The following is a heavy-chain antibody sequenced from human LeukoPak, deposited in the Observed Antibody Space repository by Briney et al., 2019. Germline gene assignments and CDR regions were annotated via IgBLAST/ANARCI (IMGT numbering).Heavy chain of an antibody. V-gene: IGHV4-61*02. Sequence: SETLSLTCTVSGGSISSGDYYWSWIRQPPGKGLEWIGRIYTSGSTNYNPSLKSRVTMSVDTSKNQFSLKLSSVTAADTAVYYCARTAIFGVVSPLDYWGQGTLVTVSS. CDR3: ARTAIFGVVSPLDY. CDR1: GGSISSGDYY. J-gene: IGHJ4*02. D-gene: IGHD3-3*01. CDR2: IYTSGST.